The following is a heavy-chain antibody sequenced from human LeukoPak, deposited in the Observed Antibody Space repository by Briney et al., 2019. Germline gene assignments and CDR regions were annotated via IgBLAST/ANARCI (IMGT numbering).Heavy chain of an antibody. V-gene: IGHV1-69*13. D-gene: IGHD3-10*01. Sequence: GASVKVTCKVSGGTFSSYAISWVRQAPGQGLEWMGGIIPIFGTANYAQKFQGRVTITADESTSTAYMELSSLRSEDTAVYYCASWSYYGSEFDYWGQGTLVTVSS. CDR3: ASWSYYGSEFDY. J-gene: IGHJ4*02. CDR1: GGTFSSYA. CDR2: IIPIFGTA.